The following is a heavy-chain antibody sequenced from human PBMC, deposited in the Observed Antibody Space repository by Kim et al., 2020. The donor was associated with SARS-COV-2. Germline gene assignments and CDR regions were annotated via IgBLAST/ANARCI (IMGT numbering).Heavy chain of an antibody. J-gene: IGHJ3*02. CDR3: AYGNSGYAGSSGWYVEFDI. CDR2: IYYSGST. V-gene: IGHV4-39*01. D-gene: IGHD6-19*01. CDR1: GGSISSSSYY. Sequence: SDTLSLTCTVSGGSISSSSYYWGWIRQPPGKGLEWIGSIYYSGSTYYNPSLKSRVTISVDTSKNQFSLKLSSVTAADTAVYYCAYGNSGYAGSSGWYVEFDIWGQGTMVTVSS.